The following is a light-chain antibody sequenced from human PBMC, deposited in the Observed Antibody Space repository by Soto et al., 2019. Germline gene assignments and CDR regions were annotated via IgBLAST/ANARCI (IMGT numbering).Light chain of an antibody. V-gene: IGLV1-40*01. CDR2: GNS. CDR1: SSNIGAHYD. J-gene: IGLJ1*01. CDR3: QSYDNSLSVDV. Sequence: SVLTQPPSVSGAPGQRVTISCTGSSSNIGAHYDVHGYQQLPGTPPKLLIYGNSNRPSGVPDRFSGSKSGTSASLAITGLQAEDEADYYCQSYDNSLSVDVFGTGTKVTV.